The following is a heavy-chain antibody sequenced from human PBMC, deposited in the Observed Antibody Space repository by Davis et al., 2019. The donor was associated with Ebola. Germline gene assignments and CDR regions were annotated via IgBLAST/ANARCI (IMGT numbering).Heavy chain of an antibody. D-gene: IGHD2-21*01. V-gene: IGHV4-39*01. CDR1: GGSIGSSFYY. CDR2: NYYSGST. J-gene: IGHJ4*02. CDR3: ARHGGGSGYDC. Sequence: SETLSLTCSVSGGSIGSSFYYWGWVRQPPGKGLEWIGSNYYSGSTYYNPSLKSRVTVSVDTSKNQFSLRLRSVTATDTAVYYCARHGGGSGYDCWGQGTLVTVSS.